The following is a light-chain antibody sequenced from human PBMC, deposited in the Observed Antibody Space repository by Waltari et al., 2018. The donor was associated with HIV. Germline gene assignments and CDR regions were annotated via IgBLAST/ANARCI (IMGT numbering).Light chain of an antibody. Sequence: QSVLTQPPSVSGAPGQTVTISCTGSSSNIGARFDVPWYQQIPGTAPKIRMYGNNRPSVVPDRVAGSKSGTSASLAITGLQAEDDADYYCQTYDSSLSGSVVFGGGTKLTVL. CDR3: QTYDSSLSGSVV. V-gene: IGLV1-40*01. J-gene: IGLJ2*01. CDR1: SSNIGARFD. CDR2: GN.